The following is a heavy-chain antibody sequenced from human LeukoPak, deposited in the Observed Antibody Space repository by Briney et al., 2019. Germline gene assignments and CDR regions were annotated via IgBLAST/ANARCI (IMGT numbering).Heavy chain of an antibody. CDR1: GFTFSSYG. J-gene: IGHJ4*02. Sequence: GGSLRLSCAASGFTFSSYGMHWVRQAPGKGPEWVANIKQDGSETYYVDSVKGRFTVSRDNAKKSLYLQMNSLRAEDTAVYYCARGLKFDWQYYKPGEFEFDYWGQGTLVIVSS. CDR3: ARGLKFDWQYYKPGEFEFDY. CDR2: IKQDGSET. D-gene: IGHD3-9*01. V-gene: IGHV3-7*01.